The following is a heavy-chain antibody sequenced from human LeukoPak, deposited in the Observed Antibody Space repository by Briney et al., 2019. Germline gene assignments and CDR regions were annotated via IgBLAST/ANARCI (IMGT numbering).Heavy chain of an antibody. CDR2: MNPNSGNT. CDR1: GYTFTSYD. V-gene: IGHV1-8*01. Sequence: GASVKVSCKASGYTFTSYDINWVQQATGQGLEWMGWMNPNSGNTGYAQKFQGRVTMTRNTSISTAYMELSSLRSEDTAVYYCARQARKTDAFDIWGQGTMVTVSS. CDR3: ARQARKTDAFDI. J-gene: IGHJ3*02.